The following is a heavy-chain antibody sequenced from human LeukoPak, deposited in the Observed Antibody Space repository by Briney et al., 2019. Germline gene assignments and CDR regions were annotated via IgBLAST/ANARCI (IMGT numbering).Heavy chain of an antibody. J-gene: IGHJ4*02. CDR1: GFTFSSYA. D-gene: IGHD3-3*01. V-gene: IGHV3-30-3*01. Sequence: PGRSLRLSCAASGFTFSSYAMHWVRQAPGKGLEWVAVISYDGSNKYYADSVKGRFTISRDNSKNTLYLQMNSLGAEDTAVYYCARDPGPHDPPDYWGQGTLVTVSS. CDR2: ISYDGSNK. CDR3: ARDPGPHDPPDY.